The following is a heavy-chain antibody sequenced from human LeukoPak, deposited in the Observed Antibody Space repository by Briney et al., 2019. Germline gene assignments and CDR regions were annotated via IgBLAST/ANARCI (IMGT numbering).Heavy chain of an antibody. Sequence: GGSLRLSCAASGFTFSSYWMSWVRQAPGKGLEWVANIKQDGSEKYYVDSVKGRFTISRDNAKNSLYLQMNSLRAEDTAVYYCARESPLQLWLTDYWGQGTLVTVSS. CDR1: GFTFSSYW. D-gene: IGHD5-18*01. J-gene: IGHJ4*02. V-gene: IGHV3-7*01. CDR3: ARESPLQLWLTDY. CDR2: IKQDGSEK.